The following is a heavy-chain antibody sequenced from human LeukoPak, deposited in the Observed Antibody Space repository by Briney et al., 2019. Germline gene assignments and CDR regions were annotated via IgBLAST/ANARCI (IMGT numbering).Heavy chain of an antibody. CDR3: ARGPRAASQFDY. CDR2: FNPNSGGT. Sequence: ASVKVSCKASGYTFTGYYMHWVRQAPGQGLEWMGWFNPNSGGTNYAQKFQGRVTMTRDTFISTAYMELSRLISDDTAVFYCARGPRAASQFDYWGQGTLVTVSS. CDR1: GYTFTGYY. J-gene: IGHJ4*02. D-gene: IGHD6-25*01. V-gene: IGHV1-2*02.